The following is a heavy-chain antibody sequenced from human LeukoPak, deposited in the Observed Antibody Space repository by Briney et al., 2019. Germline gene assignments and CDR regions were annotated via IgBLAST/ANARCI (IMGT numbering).Heavy chain of an antibody. Sequence: GESLKISCKGSGYSFTSYWIGWVRQMPGKGLEWMGIIYPGDSDTRYSPSFQGQVTVSADKSISTAYLQWSSLKASDTAMYYCARNYYGSGSYSEYFDYWGQGTLVTVSS. CDR2: IYPGDSDT. V-gene: IGHV5-51*01. D-gene: IGHD3-10*01. J-gene: IGHJ4*02. CDR3: ARNYYGSGSYSEYFDY. CDR1: GYSFTSYW.